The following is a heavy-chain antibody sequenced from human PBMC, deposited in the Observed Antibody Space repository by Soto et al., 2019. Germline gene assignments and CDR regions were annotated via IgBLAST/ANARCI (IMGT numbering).Heavy chain of an antibody. CDR2: ISGSGGST. D-gene: IGHD6-19*01. Sequence: HPGGSLRLSCAASGFTFSSYAMSWVRQAPGKGLEWVSAISGSGGSTYYADSVKGRFTISRDNSKNTLYLKMNSLRAEDTAVYYCAKVRSERGYSSGWYFGYYFDYWGQGTLVTVSS. CDR3: AKVRSERGYSSGWYFGYYFDY. V-gene: IGHV3-23*01. J-gene: IGHJ4*02. CDR1: GFTFSSYA.